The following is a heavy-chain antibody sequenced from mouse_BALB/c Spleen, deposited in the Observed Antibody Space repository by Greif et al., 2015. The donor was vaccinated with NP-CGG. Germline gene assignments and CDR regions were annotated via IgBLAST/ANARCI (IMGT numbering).Heavy chain of an antibody. CDR2: IYPGNVNT. CDR3: ARGGRYDAGAYYFDY. J-gene: IGHJ2*01. CDR1: GYIFTSYY. V-gene: IGHV1S56*01. D-gene: IGHD2-14*01. Sequence: QVQLQQPGPELVKPGASVRISCKASGYIFTSYYIHWVKQRPGQGLEWIGWIYPGNVNTKYNEKFKGKATLTADKSSSTAYMQLSSLTSEDSAVYFCARGGRYDAGAYYFDYWGQGTTLTVSS.